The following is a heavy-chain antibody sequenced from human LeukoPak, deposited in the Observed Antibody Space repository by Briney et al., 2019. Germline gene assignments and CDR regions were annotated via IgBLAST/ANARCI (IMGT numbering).Heavy chain of an antibody. CDR2: IIPILGIA. CDR1: GGTFSSYA. V-gene: IGHV1-69*04. J-gene: IGHJ4*02. Sequence: GASVKVSCKASGGTFSSYAISWVRQAPGQGLEWMGRIIPILGIANYAQKFQGRVTITADKSTSTAYMELSSLRSEDTAVYHCARDSAFYYYDSSGYYHDWGQGTLVTVSS. D-gene: IGHD3-22*01. CDR3: ARDSAFYYYDSSGYYHD.